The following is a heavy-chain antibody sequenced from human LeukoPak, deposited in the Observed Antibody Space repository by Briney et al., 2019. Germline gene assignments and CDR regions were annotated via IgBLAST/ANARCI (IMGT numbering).Heavy chain of an antibody. Sequence: SETLSLTCTVSGGSISSYYWSWIRQPPGKGLEWIGYIYYSGSTNYNPSLKSRVTISVDTSKNQFSLKLSSVTAADTAVYYCARTPPLVGWLGQDPHFGYWGQGTLVTVSS. J-gene: IGHJ4*02. CDR1: GGSISSYY. CDR2: IYYSGST. D-gene: IGHD5-12*01. V-gene: IGHV4-59*01. CDR3: ARTPPLVGWLGQDPHFGY.